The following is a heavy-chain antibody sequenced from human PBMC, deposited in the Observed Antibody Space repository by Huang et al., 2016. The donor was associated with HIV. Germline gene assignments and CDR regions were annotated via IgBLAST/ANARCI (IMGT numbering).Heavy chain of an antibody. D-gene: IGHD6-6*01. J-gene: IGHJ5*02. Sequence: QVQLVQSGAEVKKPGSSVKVSCKASGGTFSSYAISWVRQAPGQGLEWMGGSIPIFGTANYAQKFQGRVTITADESTTTAYMELSSLRSEDTAVYYCARTEYSRSAVNWFDPWGQGTLVTVSS. V-gene: IGHV1-69*01. CDR3: ARTEYSRSAVNWFDP. CDR2: SIPIFGTA. CDR1: GGTFSSYA.